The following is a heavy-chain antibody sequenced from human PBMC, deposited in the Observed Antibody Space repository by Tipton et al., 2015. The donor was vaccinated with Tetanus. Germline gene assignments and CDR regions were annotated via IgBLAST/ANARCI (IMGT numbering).Heavy chain of an antibody. CDR3: ASGSALDY. CDR2: ISSTSTYI. CDR1: GFIFSSYT. D-gene: IGHD6-25*01. V-gene: IGHV3-21*01. J-gene: IGHJ4*02. Sequence: QLVQSGGGLVKPGGSLRLSCAVSGFIFSSYTMNWVRQAPGKGLEWVSSISSTSTYIYYADSLKGRFTISRDNAKSSLYLQMNSLRAEDTAVYYCASGSALDYWGQGTLVTVTS.